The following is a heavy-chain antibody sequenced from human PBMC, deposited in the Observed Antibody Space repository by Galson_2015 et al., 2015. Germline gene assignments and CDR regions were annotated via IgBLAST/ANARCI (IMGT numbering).Heavy chain of an antibody. CDR1: GGSISSYY. CDR2: IYYSGST. Sequence: ETLSLTCPVSGGSISSYYWSWLRQPPGQGLEWIGYIYYSGSTNYNPSLKSRVTISVDTSKNQFSLKLSSVTAADTAVYYCARTNYDFWSGYSTAGYYYYMDVWGKGTTVTVSS. D-gene: IGHD3-3*01. V-gene: IGHV4-59*01. CDR3: ARTNYDFWSGYSTAGYYYYMDV. J-gene: IGHJ6*03.